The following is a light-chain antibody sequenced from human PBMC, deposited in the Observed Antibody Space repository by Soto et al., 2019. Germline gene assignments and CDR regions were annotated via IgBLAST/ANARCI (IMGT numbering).Light chain of an antibody. V-gene: IGLV2-14*01. CDR1: SSDVGTHNY. J-gene: IGLJ2*01. CDR3: SSYTSSSTLV. CDR2: EVI. Sequence: QSALTQPASVSGSPGQSITISCTATSSDVGTHNYVSWYQQYPDKAPKLMIYEVINRPSGVSNRFSGSKSGNTASLIISGLQAEDEADYYCSSYTSSSTLVFGGGTKLTVL.